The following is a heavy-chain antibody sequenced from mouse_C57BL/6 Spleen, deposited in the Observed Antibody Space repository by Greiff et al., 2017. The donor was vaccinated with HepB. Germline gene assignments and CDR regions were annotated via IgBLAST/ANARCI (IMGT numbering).Heavy chain of an antibody. V-gene: IGHV10-1*01. CDR2: IRSKSNNYAT. Sequence: EVKLMESGGGLVQPKGSLKLSCAASGFSFNTYAMNWVRQAPGKGLEWVARIRSKSNNYATYYADSVKDRFTISRDDSESMLYLQMNNLKTEDTAMYYCVRHEGYDDGYYKAWFAYWGQGTLVTVSA. CDR1: GFSFNTYA. CDR3: VRHEGYDDGYYKAWFAY. D-gene: IGHD2-3*01. J-gene: IGHJ3*01.